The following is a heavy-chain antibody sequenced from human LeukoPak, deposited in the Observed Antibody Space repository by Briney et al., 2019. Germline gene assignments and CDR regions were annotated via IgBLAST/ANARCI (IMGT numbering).Heavy chain of an antibody. Sequence: GGSLRLSCAASGFAFSSYGMSWVRQAPGKGLEWVSAISGSGGSTYYADSVKGRFTISRDNAKNTLYLQMNSLRAEDTAVYYCARGGPAAGRFDYWGQGTLVTVSS. CDR2: ISGSGGST. J-gene: IGHJ4*02. CDR1: GFAFSSYG. CDR3: ARGGPAAGRFDY. V-gene: IGHV3-23*01. D-gene: IGHD6-13*01.